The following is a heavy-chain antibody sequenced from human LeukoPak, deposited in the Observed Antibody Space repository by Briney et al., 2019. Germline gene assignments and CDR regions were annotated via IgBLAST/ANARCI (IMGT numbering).Heavy chain of an antibody. Sequence: ASVKVFCNASGGTFSSYAISWVRQAPGQGLEWMGRIIPILGIANYAQKFQGRVTITADKSTSTAYMELSSLRSEDTAVYYCARVAGGSGSYYFDYWGQGTLVTVSS. CDR1: GGTFSSYA. V-gene: IGHV1-69*04. CDR2: IIPILGIA. D-gene: IGHD3-10*01. CDR3: ARVAGGSGSYYFDY. J-gene: IGHJ4*02.